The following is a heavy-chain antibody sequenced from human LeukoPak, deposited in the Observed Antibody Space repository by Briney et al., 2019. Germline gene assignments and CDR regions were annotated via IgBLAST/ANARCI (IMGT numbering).Heavy chain of an antibody. J-gene: IGHJ3*02. D-gene: IGHD6-13*01. Sequence: ASVKVSCKVSGYTLTELSMHWVRQAPGKGLEWMGGFDPEDGETIYAQKFQGRVTMTEDTSTDTAYMELSSLRSEDTAVCYCATGFGSSWSDAFDIWGQGTMVTVSS. CDR3: ATGFGSSWSDAFDI. CDR1: GYTLTELS. V-gene: IGHV1-24*01. CDR2: FDPEDGET.